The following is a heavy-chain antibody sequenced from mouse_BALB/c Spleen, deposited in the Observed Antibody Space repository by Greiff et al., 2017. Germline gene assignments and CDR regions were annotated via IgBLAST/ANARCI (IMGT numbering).Heavy chain of an antibody. CDR3: ARGEVRRGMDY. CDR2: IDPANGNT. V-gene: IGHV14-3*02. J-gene: IGHJ4*01. Sequence: VQLQLSGAELVKPGASVKLSCTASGFNIKDTYMHWVKQRPEQGLEWIGRIDPANGNTKYDPKFQGKATITADTSSNTAYLQLSSLTSEDTAVYYCARGEVRRGMDYWGQGTSVTVSS. D-gene: IGHD2-14*01. CDR1: GFNIKDTY.